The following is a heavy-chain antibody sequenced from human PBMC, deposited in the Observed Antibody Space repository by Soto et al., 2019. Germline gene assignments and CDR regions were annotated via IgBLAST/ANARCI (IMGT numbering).Heavy chain of an antibody. CDR2: ISSSSGDI. CDR3: ARVGQDYYYGMDF. CDR1: GFTFSDYY. V-gene: IGHV3-11*01. J-gene: IGHJ6*02. Sequence: GGSLRLPCAPSGFTFSDYYMIWIRQAPGKGLEWVSYISSSSGDIYYADSVRGRFTISRDNARNSLSLQMNSLRIEDTAVYYCARVGQDYYYGMDFWGQGTTVTVSS.